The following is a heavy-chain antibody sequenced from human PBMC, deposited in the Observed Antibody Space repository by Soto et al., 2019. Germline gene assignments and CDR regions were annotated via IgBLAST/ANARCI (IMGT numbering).Heavy chain of an antibody. D-gene: IGHD6-13*01. V-gene: IGHV4-34*01. CDR3: ARGHKEQLIRSGGWFDP. CDR1: GGSFNSYY. Sequence: QVQLQQWGAGLLKPSETLSLTCAVYGGSFNSYYWSWIRQPPGKGLEWIGAINYSGSTNYNPSLKSRVTITVDTSKNQFSLKVSSATAADTAVYYCARGHKEQLIRSGGWFDPWGQGTLVTVSS. J-gene: IGHJ5*02. CDR2: INYSGST.